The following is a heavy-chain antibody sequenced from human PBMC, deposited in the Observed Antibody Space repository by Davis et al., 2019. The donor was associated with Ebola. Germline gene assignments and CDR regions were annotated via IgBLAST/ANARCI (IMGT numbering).Heavy chain of an antibody. J-gene: IGHJ4*02. V-gene: IGHV3-30-3*01. D-gene: IGHD2-15*01. Sequence: GGSLRLSCAASGFTFSSYAMHWVRQAPGKGLEWVAVISYDGSNKYYADSVKGRFTISRDNSKNTLYLQMNSLRAEDTAVYYCAREGCSGGSCYLDYWGQGTLVTVSS. CDR1: GFTFSSYA. CDR3: AREGCSGGSCYLDY. CDR2: ISYDGSNK.